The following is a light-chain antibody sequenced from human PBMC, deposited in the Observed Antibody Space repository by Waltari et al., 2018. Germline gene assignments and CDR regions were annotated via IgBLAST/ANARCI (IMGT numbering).Light chain of an antibody. CDR2: GAS. CDR3: QKYVSLPAT. V-gene: IGKV3-20*01. Sequence: EIVLTQSPGTLSLSPGERATLSCRASQSVSRTLAWYQQKPGQAPRLLIFGASTRAPGIPDRFSGSGSGTDFSLTISRLEPEDFALYYCQKYVSLPATFGQGTKVEIK. CDR1: QSVSRT. J-gene: IGKJ1*01.